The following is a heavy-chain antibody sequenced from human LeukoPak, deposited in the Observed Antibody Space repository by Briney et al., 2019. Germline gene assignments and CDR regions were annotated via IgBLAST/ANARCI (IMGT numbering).Heavy chain of an antibody. D-gene: IGHD5-18*01. V-gene: IGHV3-53*04. CDR3: ARQGRGYSYLFDY. CDR2: IYSGGDT. Sequence: GGSLRLSCAASGFTVSSNYMSWVRQAPGKGLEWVSVIYSGGDTYYADSVKGRFTISRHNSENTLYLQMNSLRAEDTAVYYCARQGRGYSYLFDYWGQGTLVTVSS. CDR1: GFTVSSNY. J-gene: IGHJ4*02.